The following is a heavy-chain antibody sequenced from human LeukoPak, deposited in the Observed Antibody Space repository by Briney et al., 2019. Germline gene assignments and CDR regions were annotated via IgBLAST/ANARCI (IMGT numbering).Heavy chain of an antibody. Sequence: ASVKVSCKASGGTFSSYAISWVRQAPGQGLEWMGVIILIFGTANYAQKFQGRVTITAYKSTSTAYMELNSLRSEDTAVYYCARQDVEDIVVVPAANSPYYYGMDVWGKGTTVTVSS. D-gene: IGHD2-2*01. CDR2: IILIFGTA. CDR1: GGTFSSYA. J-gene: IGHJ6*04. V-gene: IGHV1-69*06. CDR3: ARQDVEDIVVVPAANSPYYYGMDV.